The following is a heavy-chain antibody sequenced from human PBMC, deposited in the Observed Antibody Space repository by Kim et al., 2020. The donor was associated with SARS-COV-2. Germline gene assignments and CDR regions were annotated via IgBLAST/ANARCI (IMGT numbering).Heavy chain of an antibody. Sequence: GGSLRLSCAASGFTFSSYSMNWVRQAPGKGLEWVSSISSSSSYIYYADSVKGRFTISRDNAKNSLYLQMNSLRAEDTAVYYCARDFLQSSVVPAAMNWFDPWGQGTLVTVSS. V-gene: IGHV3-21*01. J-gene: IGHJ5*02. CDR1: GFTFSSYS. CDR2: ISSSSSYI. CDR3: ARDFLQSSVVPAAMNWFDP. D-gene: IGHD2-2*01.